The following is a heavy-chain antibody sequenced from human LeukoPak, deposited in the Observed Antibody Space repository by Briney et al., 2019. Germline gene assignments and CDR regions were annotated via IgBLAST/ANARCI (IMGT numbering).Heavy chain of an antibody. CDR2: IRYDGSNP. CDR3: AKGYYDGNFNYFDY. V-gene: IGHV3-30*02. Sequence: GGSLRLSCAASGFTFSSYCMHWVRQAPGKGLEWVAFIRYDGSNPYYADSVKGRFTISRDNSKNTMYLQMNSLRAQDTAVYYCAKGYYDGNFNYFDYWGQGTLVTVSS. CDR1: GFTFSSYC. J-gene: IGHJ4*02. D-gene: IGHD4-23*01.